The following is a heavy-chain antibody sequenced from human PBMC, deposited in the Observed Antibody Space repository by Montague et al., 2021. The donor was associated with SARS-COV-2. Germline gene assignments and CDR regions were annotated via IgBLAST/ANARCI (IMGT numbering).Heavy chain of an antibody. Sequence: SETLSLTCTVSGGSMTNYYWSWIRQPPGKGLEWIGYIYSSGSTNSNPSLKSRVTISVDTPKNQFSLRLSSVTAADTAVYYCARTPEWWDSQYYHYYMDVWGKGTTVTVSS. CDR1: GGSMTNYY. J-gene: IGHJ6*03. V-gene: IGHV4-59*01. CDR2: IYSSGST. CDR3: ARTPEWWDSQYYHYYMDV. D-gene: IGHD2-8*01.